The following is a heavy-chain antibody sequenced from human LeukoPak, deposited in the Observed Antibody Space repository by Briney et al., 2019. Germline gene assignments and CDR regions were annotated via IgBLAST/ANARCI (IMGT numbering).Heavy chain of an antibody. CDR2: ISSTGGAT. CDR1: GFTFSTYD. V-gene: IGHV3-23*01. J-gene: IGHJ3*02. CDR3: AKRRAARTAPDAFDI. Sequence: GGSLRLSCTASGFTFSTYDMSWVRQAPGKGLEWVSSISSTGGATHYADSVKGRFSISRDNSENTLYFQMNSLRAEDTAVYFCAKRRAARTAPDAFDIWGQGTTVTVS. D-gene: IGHD6-25*01.